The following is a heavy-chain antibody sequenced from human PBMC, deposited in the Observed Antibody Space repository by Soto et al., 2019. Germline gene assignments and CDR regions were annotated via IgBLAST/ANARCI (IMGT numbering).Heavy chain of an antibody. CDR1: GFRFEQYV. CDR3: IKDAPNGSIDE. Sequence: VQVVASGGGLVQPGRSLRLSCAVSGFRFEQYVMHWVRQAPGKGLECVSTVSPTGDTVAYADSVEGRFTVSRDNAKNSLYLQMNSLKCDDTAFYYCIKDAPNGSIDEWGEGTLVNVSS. J-gene: IGHJ4*02. CDR2: VSPTGDTV. V-gene: IGHV3-9*01. D-gene: IGHD3-10*01.